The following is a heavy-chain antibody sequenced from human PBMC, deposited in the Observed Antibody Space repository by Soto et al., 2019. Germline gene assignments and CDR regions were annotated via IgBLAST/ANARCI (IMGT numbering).Heavy chain of an antibody. J-gene: IGHJ6*02. CDR3: ARHRGDCSGGSCYPLYYFYYGMDV. CDR1: GGTFSSYA. Sequence: QVQLVQSGAEVKKPGSSVKVSCTASGGTFSSYAISWVRQAPGQGLEWMGGIIPIFGTANYAQKFQGRVTITADESTSTADMELSSLRSEDTAVYYCARHRGDCSGGSCYPLYYFYYGMDVWGQGTTVTVSS. D-gene: IGHD2-15*01. V-gene: IGHV1-69*01. CDR2: IIPIFGTA.